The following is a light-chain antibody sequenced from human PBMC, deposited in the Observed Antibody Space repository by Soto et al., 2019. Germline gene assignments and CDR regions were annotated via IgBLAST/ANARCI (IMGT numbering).Light chain of an antibody. CDR2: EVN. J-gene: IGLJ3*02. CDR3: SSYAGSNNLM. CDR1: SSDIGGYNY. V-gene: IGLV2-8*01. Sequence: QSALTQPPSASGSPGQSVTISCTGTSSDIGGYNYVSWYQHHPGKAPKLMIYEVNKRPSGVPDRFSGSKSGNTASLTVSGLQAADEADYYCSSYAGSNNLMFGGGTKVTVL.